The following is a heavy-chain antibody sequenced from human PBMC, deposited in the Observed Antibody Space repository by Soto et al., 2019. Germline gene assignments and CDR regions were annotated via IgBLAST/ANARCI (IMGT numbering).Heavy chain of an antibody. D-gene: IGHD5-18*01. CDR3: AKGYDRGGYRRMEV. CDR2: ISGSGGST. Sequence: EAQLLESGGGLEQPGGSLRLSCAASGFTFSSYAMSWVRQAPGKGLEWVSGISGSGGSTYYADSVKGRFTISRDNSKNTLSLQMNSLRAEDTAIYYCAKGYDRGGYRRMEVWGQGTTVTVSS. V-gene: IGHV3-23*01. J-gene: IGHJ6*02. CDR1: GFTFSSYA.